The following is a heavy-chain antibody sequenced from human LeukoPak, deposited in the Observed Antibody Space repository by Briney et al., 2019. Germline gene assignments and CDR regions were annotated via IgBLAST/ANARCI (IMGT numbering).Heavy chain of an antibody. CDR1: GGSISTNNYY. D-gene: IGHD5-12*01. Sequence: SETLSLTCTVSGGSISTNNYYWGWIRQPPGKGLEWIGSISYSGSTSYNPSLKSRVTISVDTSKNQFSLKLSSMIAADTAVYYCARHDSGYDYPLDYWGQGILVTVSS. CDR2: ISYSGST. CDR3: ARHDSGYDYPLDY. V-gene: IGHV4-39*01. J-gene: IGHJ4*02.